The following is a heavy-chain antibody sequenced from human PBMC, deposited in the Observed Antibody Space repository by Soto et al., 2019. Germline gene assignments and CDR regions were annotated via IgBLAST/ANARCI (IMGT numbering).Heavy chain of an antibody. D-gene: IGHD1-26*01. CDR2: VYPSGSP. V-gene: IGHV4-4*07. CDR1: GDSMSKYC. Sequence: GAPSLTCKVSGDSMSKYCWSWIRQPAGKGLEWIGRVYPSGSPTYNTSPMRRVTMSIDTSNNPFSLKLNSVTAADTAVYYCARTVGAAYYFDFWGQGTLVTVSS. CDR3: ARTVGAAYYFDF. J-gene: IGHJ4*02.